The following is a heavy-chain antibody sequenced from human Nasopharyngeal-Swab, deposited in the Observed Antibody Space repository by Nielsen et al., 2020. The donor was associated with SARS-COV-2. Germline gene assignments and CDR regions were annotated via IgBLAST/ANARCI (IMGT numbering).Heavy chain of an antibody. V-gene: IGHV4-59*01. D-gene: IGHD6-6*01. CDR3: ARERIAARLPDRWFDP. J-gene: IGHJ5*02. CDR2: IYYSGST. Sequence: WIRQPPGKGLEWIGYIYYSGSTNYNPSLKSRVTTSVDTSKNQFSLKLSSVTAADTAVYYCARERIAARLPDRWFDPWGQGTLVTVSS.